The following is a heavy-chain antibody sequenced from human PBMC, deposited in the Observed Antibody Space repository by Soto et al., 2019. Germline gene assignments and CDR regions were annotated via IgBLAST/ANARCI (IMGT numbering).Heavy chain of an antibody. D-gene: IGHD2-15*01. CDR1: GFTFSDYY. Sequence: AGGSLRLSCAASGFTFSDYYTSWIRQAPGKGLEWVSYISSSGSTIYYADSVKGRFTISRDNAKNSLYLQMSSLRAEDTAVYYCARDLVVVARGWFDPWGQGTLVTVSS. CDR2: ISSSGSTI. CDR3: ARDLVVVARGWFDP. V-gene: IGHV3-11*01. J-gene: IGHJ5*02.